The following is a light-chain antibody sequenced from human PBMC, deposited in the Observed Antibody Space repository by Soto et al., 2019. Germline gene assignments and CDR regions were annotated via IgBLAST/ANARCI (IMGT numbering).Light chain of an antibody. CDR3: SSYTSSSTLVV. Sequence: QSALTQPASVSGSPGQSITISCTGTSSDVGGYNYVSWYQQHPGKAPKLMIYDLSNRPSGVSNRFSCSKSGNTASLTISGLQAEDEADYYCSSYTSSSTLVVFGGGTKLTVL. V-gene: IGLV2-14*01. CDR1: SSDVGGYNY. J-gene: IGLJ2*01. CDR2: DLS.